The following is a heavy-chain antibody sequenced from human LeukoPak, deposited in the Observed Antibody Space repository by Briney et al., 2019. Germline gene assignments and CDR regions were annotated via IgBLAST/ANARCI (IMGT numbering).Heavy chain of an antibody. V-gene: IGHV4-38-2*01. Sequence: KPSETLFLTCAVSGYSISSGYYWGWIRQPPGTGLEWIGSIYHSGSTYYNPSLKSRVTISVDTSKNQFSLKLSSVTAADTAVYYCAVDEGSCDYWGQGTLVTVSS. CDR2: IYHSGST. CDR1: GYSISSGYY. CDR3: AVDEGSCDY. J-gene: IGHJ4*02.